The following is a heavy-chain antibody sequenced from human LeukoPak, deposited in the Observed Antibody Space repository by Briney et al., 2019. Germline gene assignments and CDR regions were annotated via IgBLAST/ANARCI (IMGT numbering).Heavy chain of an antibody. D-gene: IGHD3-22*01. CDR2: ISGSGGST. J-gene: IGHJ4*02. V-gene: IGHV3-23*01. CDR1: GFTFSSYA. CDR3: AKGSYDSSGYLYYFDY. Sequence: GGSLRLSCAASGFTFSSYAMSWVRQAPGKGLGWVSAISGSGGSTYYADSVKGRFTISRDNSKNTLCLQMNSLRAEDTAVYYCAKGSYDSSGYLYYFDYWGQGTLVTVSS.